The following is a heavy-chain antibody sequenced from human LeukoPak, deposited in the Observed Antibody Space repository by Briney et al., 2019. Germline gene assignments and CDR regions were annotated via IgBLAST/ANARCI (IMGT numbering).Heavy chain of an antibody. CDR1: GRPISSYY. CDR3: ARDLGGALWLTC. CDR2: IYYSGST. V-gene: IGHV4-59*01. J-gene: IGHJ4*02. D-gene: IGHD5-18*01. Sequence: SETLSLTCTVSGRPISSYYWRWLRQPPGKGREWIGYIYYSGSTNYNPSLKSRVTISVDTSKNQFSLKLSSVTAADTAVYYCARDLGGALWLTCWGQGTLVTVSS.